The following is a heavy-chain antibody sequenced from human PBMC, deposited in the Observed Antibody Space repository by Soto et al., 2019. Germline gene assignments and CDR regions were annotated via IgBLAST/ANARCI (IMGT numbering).Heavy chain of an antibody. CDR2: INRDGSNK. CDR1: GFTLSAYW. D-gene: IGHD6-13*01. CDR3: ARDVSPGSSSLYLDAFDI. Sequence: EVQLEESGGDLVQPGGSLRLSCAASGFTLSAYWMTWVRQAPGKGLEWVANINRDGSNKSYLDYVRGRFTISRDNVGNSLYLQMDSLRADDTALYYCARDVSPGSSSLYLDAFDIWGQGTMVTVSS. V-gene: IGHV3-7*05. J-gene: IGHJ3*02.